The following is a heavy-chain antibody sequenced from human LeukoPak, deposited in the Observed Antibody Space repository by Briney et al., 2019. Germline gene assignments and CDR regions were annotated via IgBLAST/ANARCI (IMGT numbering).Heavy chain of an antibody. CDR1: GFTFSDYY. Sequence: PGGSLRLSCAASGFTFSDYYMSWIRQAPGKGLEWVSYISISVTYTNYADSVKGRFTISRDNSKNTLYLQMNSLRAEDTAVYYCAKDQVNMIVVVLWYFDLWGRGTLVTVSS. J-gene: IGHJ2*01. D-gene: IGHD3-22*01. CDR3: AKDQVNMIVVVLWYFDL. CDR2: ISISVTYT. V-gene: IGHV3-11*05.